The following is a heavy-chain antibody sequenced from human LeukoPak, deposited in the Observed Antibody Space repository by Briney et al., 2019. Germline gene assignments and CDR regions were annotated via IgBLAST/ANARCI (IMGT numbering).Heavy chain of an antibody. CDR1: VFTFSSYN. CDR3: ARDRDWNSGFDY. D-gene: IGHD1-7*01. V-gene: IGHV3-21*01. Sequence: GGSLRLSCAASVFTFSSYNMRWVRQAPGKGLEWVSSISTSSSYIYYADSVKGRFTISRDNAKNSLNLQMNSLRVEDTAVYYCARDRDWNSGFDYWGQGTLVTVSS. CDR2: ISTSSSYI. J-gene: IGHJ4*02.